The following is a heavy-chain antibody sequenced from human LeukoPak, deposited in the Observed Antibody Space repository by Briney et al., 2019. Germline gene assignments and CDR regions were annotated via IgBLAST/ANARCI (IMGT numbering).Heavy chain of an antibody. CDR3: AKVYSSSWYRIYYYYGMDV. J-gene: IGHJ6*02. CDR2: ISYDGSNK. D-gene: IGHD6-13*01. Sequence: GRSLRLSCAASGFTFSSYGMHWVRQAPGKGLEWVAVISYDGSNKYYADSVKGRFTISRDNSKNTLYLQMNSLRAEDTAVYYCAKVYSSSWYRIYYYYGMDVWGQGTTVTVSS. V-gene: IGHV3-30*18. CDR1: GFTFSSYG.